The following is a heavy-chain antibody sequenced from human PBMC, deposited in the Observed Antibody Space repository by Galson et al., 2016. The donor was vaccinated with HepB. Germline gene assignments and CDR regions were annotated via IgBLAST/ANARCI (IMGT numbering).Heavy chain of an antibody. CDR2: MNPSNTNT. CDR3: ARSPTSAVAVAGYFDY. D-gene: IGHD6-19*01. J-gene: IGHJ4*02. CDR1: GYTFIDFD. Sequence: SVKVSCKASGYTFIDFDMNWVRQAPGQGLEWMGWMNPSNTNTAYAQKFQGRVTMTRDTSINPDTSKNQFSLQLKSVTPEDTAVYYCARSPTSAVAVAGYFDYWGQGTLVTVSA. V-gene: IGHV1-8*01.